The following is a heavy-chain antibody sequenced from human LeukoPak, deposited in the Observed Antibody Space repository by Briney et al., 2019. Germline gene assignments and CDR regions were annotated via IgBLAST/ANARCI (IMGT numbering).Heavy chain of an antibody. CDR3: ARGRREIAAAGTGFDYYFDY. D-gene: IGHD6-13*01. V-gene: IGHV3-7*01. J-gene: IGHJ4*02. CDR1: GFTFSSYW. Sequence: GGSLRLSGAASGFTFSSYWMSWVRQAPGKGLGWVVNIKQDGSEKYYVDSVKGRFTISRDNAKNSLYLQMNSLRAEDTAVYYCARGRREIAAAGTGFDYYFDYWGQGTLVTVSS. CDR2: IKQDGSEK.